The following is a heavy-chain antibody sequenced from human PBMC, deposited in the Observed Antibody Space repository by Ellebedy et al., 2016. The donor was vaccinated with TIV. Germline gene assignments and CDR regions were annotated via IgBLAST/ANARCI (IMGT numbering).Heavy chain of an antibody. Sequence: GESLKISCVDSGLTFSRYWMSWVRQTPGRGLEWVANIKQDGSDKNYVDSVKGRFTISRDNAKNSLYLQMNSLRVEDTAVYFCARRKREGDYDYFGFDHWGQGTLVTVSS. CDR1: GLTFSRYW. V-gene: IGHV3-7*01. D-gene: IGHD5-12*01. CDR2: IKQDGSDK. J-gene: IGHJ4*02. CDR3: ARRKREGDYDYFGFDH.